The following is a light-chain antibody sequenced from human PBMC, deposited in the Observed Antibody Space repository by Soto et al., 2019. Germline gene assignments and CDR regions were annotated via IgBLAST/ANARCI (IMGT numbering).Light chain of an antibody. Sequence: QSALTQPPSESGSPGQSVTISCTGISSDVADYNYVSWYQHHPGKAPKLLIFEVAKRPSGVPDRFSGSKSGYTASLTVSGLQAEDESDYYCYSYAGSNNWVFGGGTKLTVL. J-gene: IGLJ3*02. CDR3: YSYAGSNNWV. CDR1: SSDVADYNY. V-gene: IGLV2-8*01. CDR2: EVA.